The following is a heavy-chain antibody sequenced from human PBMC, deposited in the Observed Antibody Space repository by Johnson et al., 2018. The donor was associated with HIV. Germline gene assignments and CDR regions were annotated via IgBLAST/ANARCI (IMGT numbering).Heavy chain of an antibody. CDR2: ITWNGGST. V-gene: IGHV3-20*04. CDR1: GFTFSSYA. D-gene: IGHD3-10*01. J-gene: IGHJ3*02. CDR3: ARVRYYYGSGSRGAFDI. Sequence: VQLVESGGGVVQPGRSLRLSCAASGFTFSSYAMHWVRQAPGKGLEWVSGITWNGGSTGYADSVKGRFSISRDNAKNSLSLQMNSLRAEDTALYYCARVRYYYGSGSRGAFDIWGQGTMVTVSS.